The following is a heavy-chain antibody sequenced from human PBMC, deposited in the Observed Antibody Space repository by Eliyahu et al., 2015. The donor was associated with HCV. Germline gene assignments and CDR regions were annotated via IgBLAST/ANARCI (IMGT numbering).Heavy chain of an antibody. D-gene: IGHD6-13*01. Sequence: QVQLVESGGGVVQPGRSLRLSCAASGFTFSSYGMHWVRQAPGKGLGXVAIITYDGSDKYYADSVKGRFTISRDNSKNTLYLQMNSLRTEDTAVYYCVKSGDSSRGLFDYWGQGTLVTVSS. CDR1: GFTFSSYG. CDR3: VKSGDSSRGLFDY. J-gene: IGHJ4*02. V-gene: IGHV3-30*18. CDR2: ITYDGSDK.